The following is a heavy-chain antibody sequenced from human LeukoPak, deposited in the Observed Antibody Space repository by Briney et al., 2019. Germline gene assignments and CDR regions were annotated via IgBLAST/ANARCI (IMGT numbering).Heavy chain of an antibody. D-gene: IGHD3-22*01. CDR2: INHSGYT. V-gene: IGHV4-34*01. Sequence: SETLSLTCAVYGESSFSSYYWSWIRQTPGGALEWSGEINHSGYTNYNPSLKSRVTLSIDTSKNQFSLRLNSVTAADTAVYYCSRQVVGNDYWGQGILVTVSS. CDR3: SRQVVGNDY. J-gene: IGHJ4*02. CDR1: GESSFSSYY.